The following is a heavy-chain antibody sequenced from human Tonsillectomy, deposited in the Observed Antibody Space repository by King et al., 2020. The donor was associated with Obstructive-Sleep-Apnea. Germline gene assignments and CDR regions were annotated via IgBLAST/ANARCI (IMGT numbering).Heavy chain of an antibody. Sequence: VQLQESGPGLVKPSETLSLTCTVSGGSISSYYWSWIRQPPGKGLEWIGYIYYSGSTNYNPSLKSRVTISVDTSKNQFSLKLSSVTAADTAVYYCATYYYDSSGPVLAFDIWGQGTMVTVSS. CDR2: IYYSGST. V-gene: IGHV4-59*01. D-gene: IGHD3-22*01. CDR1: GGSISSYY. J-gene: IGHJ3*02. CDR3: ATYYYDSSGPVLAFDI.